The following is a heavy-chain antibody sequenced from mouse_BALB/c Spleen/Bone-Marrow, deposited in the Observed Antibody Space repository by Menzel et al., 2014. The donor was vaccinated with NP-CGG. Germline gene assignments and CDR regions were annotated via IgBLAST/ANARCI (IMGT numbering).Heavy chain of an antibody. J-gene: IGHJ1*01. V-gene: IGHV4-1*02. CDR1: GFDFSRYW. CDR3: AREGDGSYWYFDV. D-gene: IGHD2-3*01. Sequence: EVMLVESGGGLVQPGGSLKLSCAASGFDFSRYWMSWVRQAPGKGLEWIGEINPDSSTINYTPSLKDKFIISRDNAKNTLNLQMSKVRSEDTALYYCAREGDGSYWYFDVWGAGTTVTVSS. CDR2: INPDSSTI.